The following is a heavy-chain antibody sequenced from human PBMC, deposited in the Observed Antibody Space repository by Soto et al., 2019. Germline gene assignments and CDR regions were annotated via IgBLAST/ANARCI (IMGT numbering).Heavy chain of an antibody. D-gene: IGHD5-12*01. CDR1: GFTFSSYA. CDR3: AKDHGWLPTDYYGMDV. V-gene: IGHV3-23*01. CDR2: ISGSGGST. J-gene: IGHJ6*02. Sequence: GGSLRLSCAAAGFTFSSYAMSWVRQAPGKGLEWVSAISGSGGSTYYADSVKGRFTISRDNSKNTLYLQMNSLRAEDTAVYYCAKDHGWLPTDYYGMDVWGQGTTVTVSS.